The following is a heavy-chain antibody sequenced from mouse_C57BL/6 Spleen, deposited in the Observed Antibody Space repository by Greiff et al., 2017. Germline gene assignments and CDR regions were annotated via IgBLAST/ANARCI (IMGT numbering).Heavy chain of an antibody. CDR3: THYLRDD. D-gene: IGHD3-2*02. CDR2: IDPENGDT. Sequence: VQLQQSGAELVRPGASVKLSCTASGFNIKDDYMHWVKQRPEQGLEWIGWIDPENGDTEYASKFQGKATITADTSSNTAYLQLSSLTSEDTAVYYCTHYLRDDWGQGTTLTVSS. CDR1: GFNIKDDY. V-gene: IGHV14-4*01. J-gene: IGHJ2*01.